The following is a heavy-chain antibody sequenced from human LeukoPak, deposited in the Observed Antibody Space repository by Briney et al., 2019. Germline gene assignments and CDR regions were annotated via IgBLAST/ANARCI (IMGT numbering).Heavy chain of an antibody. D-gene: IGHD5-12*01. CDR1: GGSISSYF. Sequence: SETLSLTCTVSGGSISSYFWSWIRQPAGKGLEWIGRIYTSGSTNYNPSLKSRVTISVDTSKNQFSLKLRSVIAADTAVYYCARSDSGYDAIDYWGQGTLVTVSS. CDR2: IYTSGST. J-gene: IGHJ4*02. V-gene: IGHV4-4*07. CDR3: ARSDSGYDAIDY.